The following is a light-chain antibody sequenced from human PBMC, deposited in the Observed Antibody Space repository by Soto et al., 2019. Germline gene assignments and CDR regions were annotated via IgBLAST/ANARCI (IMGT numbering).Light chain of an antibody. V-gene: IGKV3-11*01. CDR1: QSVGYH. J-gene: IGKJ4*01. CDR3: QQRSNGPPVT. CDR2: DAS. Sequence: EIVFTKSPATLSLSPGERATLSCRASQSVGYHLAWYQQKPVQAPRLLIYDASNRATGIPARFSGSGSGTDFTLAISSLEPEDFAVYYCQQRSNGPPVTFGGGTKVDIK.